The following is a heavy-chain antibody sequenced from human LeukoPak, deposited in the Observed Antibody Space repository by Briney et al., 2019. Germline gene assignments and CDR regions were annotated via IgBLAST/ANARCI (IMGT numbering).Heavy chain of an antibody. CDR2: INHSGST. Sequence: PSETLSLTCAVYGGSFSGYYWSWIRQPPGKGLEWIGEINHSGSTNYNPSLKSRVTISVDTSKNQFSLKPSSVTAADTAVYYCARGRGDYVWGSYRHDLNYWGQGTLVTVSS. D-gene: IGHD3-16*02. CDR1: GGSFSGYY. CDR3: ARGRGDYVWGSYRHDLNY. J-gene: IGHJ4*02. V-gene: IGHV4-34*01.